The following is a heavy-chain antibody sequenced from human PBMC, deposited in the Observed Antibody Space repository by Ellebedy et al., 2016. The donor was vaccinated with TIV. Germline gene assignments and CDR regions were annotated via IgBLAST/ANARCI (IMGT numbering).Heavy chain of an antibody. CDR1: GFTFSAYG. Sequence: PGGSLRLSCAASGFTFSAYGMHWVRQAPGKGLEWVTYIRYDGSNKYYADSVKGRFTISRDNSKTTLFLEMNSLRAEDTAIYYCVGLWFGDSPRDNSDYWGRGTLVTVSS. D-gene: IGHD3-10*01. CDR2: IRYDGSNK. J-gene: IGHJ4*02. CDR3: VGLWFGDSPRDNSDY. V-gene: IGHV3-30*02.